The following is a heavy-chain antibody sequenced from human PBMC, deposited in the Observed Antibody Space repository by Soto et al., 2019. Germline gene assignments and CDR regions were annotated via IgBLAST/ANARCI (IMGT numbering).Heavy chain of an antibody. D-gene: IGHD3-22*01. V-gene: IGHV1-2*02. CDR1: GHTFTRYY. CDR3: ARGIVVVHGFDY. Sequence: ASVKVSCKASGHTFTRYYMHWVRQAPGQGLEWMGWINLKSGGTYFGQKFQGRVTLTSDTPITTAYMELSRLRSDDTAVYYGARGIVVVHGFDYWGQGTLVTVSS. J-gene: IGHJ4*02. CDR2: INLKSGGT.